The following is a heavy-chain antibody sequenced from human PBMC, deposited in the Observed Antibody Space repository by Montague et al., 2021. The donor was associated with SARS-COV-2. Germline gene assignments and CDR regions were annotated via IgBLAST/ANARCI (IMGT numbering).Heavy chain of an antibody. CDR2: IYYSGST. V-gene: IGHV4-31*03. D-gene: IGHD2-15*01. CDR3: ASLTAGDCSGGSCYWGTGFDY. Sequence: TLSLTCTVSGGSISSGGYYWSWIRQHPGKGLEWIGYIYYSGSTYYNPSLKSRVTISVDTSKNQFSLKLSSVTAADTAVYYCASLTAGDCSGGSCYWGTGFDYWGQGTLVTVSS. J-gene: IGHJ4*02. CDR1: GGSISSGGYY.